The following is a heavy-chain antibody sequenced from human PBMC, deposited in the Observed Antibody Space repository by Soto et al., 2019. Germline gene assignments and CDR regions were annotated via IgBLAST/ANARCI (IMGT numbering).Heavy chain of an antibody. CDR2: IYWNDDK. CDR3: AHRPTSTEDFYFDY. J-gene: IGHJ4*02. CDR1: GFSLTTSGVA. Sequence: GPTLVNPTQTLTLTCSFSGFSLTTSGVAVGWFRQPPGKAPEWLSLIYWNDDKRYSPSLRSRLIVTGDSSKNQVVLTLADADTADSGTYYCAHRPTSTEDFYFDYWGQGTLVTVSS. V-gene: IGHV2-5*01.